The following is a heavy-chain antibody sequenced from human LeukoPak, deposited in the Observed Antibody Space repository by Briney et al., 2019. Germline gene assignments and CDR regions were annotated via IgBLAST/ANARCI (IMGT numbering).Heavy chain of an antibody. Sequence: ASVKVSCKASGYTFTSYYMHWVRQAPGQGLEWMGIINPSGGSTSYAQKFQGRVTMTRDKSISTAYLHWSSLKASDTAMYYCARFGYTSSLDYWGQGTLVTVSS. CDR3: ARFGYTSSLDY. D-gene: IGHD6-13*01. V-gene: IGHV1-46*01. CDR1: GYTFTSYY. J-gene: IGHJ4*02. CDR2: INPSGGST.